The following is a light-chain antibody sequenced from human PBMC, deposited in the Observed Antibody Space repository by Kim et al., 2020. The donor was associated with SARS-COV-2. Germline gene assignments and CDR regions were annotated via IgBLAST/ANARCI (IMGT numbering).Light chain of an antibody. CDR3: HQYGSSLWT. V-gene: IGKV3-20*01. Sequence: EIVLTQSPGTLSLSPGERATLSCRASRSVSSSYLGWSQQKPGQAPRLLIYGASSRATGIPDRFSGSGSGTDFTLTISRLEPEDFAVYYCHQYGSSLWTFGQGTKVDIK. CDR1: RSVSSSY. J-gene: IGKJ1*01. CDR2: GAS.